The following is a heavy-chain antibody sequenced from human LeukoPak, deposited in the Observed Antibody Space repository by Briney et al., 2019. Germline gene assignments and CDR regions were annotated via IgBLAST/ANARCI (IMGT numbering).Heavy chain of an antibody. J-gene: IGHJ4*02. V-gene: IGHV1-2*06. CDR3: ARAYYDILTEEPIDY. Sequence: ASVKVSCKASGYTFTGYYMHWVRQAPGQGLEWMGRINPNSGGTNYAQKFQGRVTMTRDTSTSTVYMELSSLRSEDTAVYYCARAYYDILTEEPIDYWGQGTLVTVSS. CDR2: INPNSGGT. D-gene: IGHD3-9*01. CDR1: GYTFTGYY.